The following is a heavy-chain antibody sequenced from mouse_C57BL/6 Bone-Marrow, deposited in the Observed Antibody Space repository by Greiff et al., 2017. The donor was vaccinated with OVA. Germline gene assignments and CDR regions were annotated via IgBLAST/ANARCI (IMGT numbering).Heavy chain of an antibody. Sequence: EVKLVESGGGLVQPGGSLKLSCAASGFTFSDYYMSWVRQTPEKRLEWVAYISNGGGSTYYPDTVKGRFTISRDNAKNTLYLQMSRLKSEDTAMYYGARRGYYYGSSYAMDYWGQGTSVTVSS. CDR1: GFTFSDYY. V-gene: IGHV5-12*01. D-gene: IGHD1-1*01. CDR3: ARRGYYYGSSYAMDY. CDR2: ISNGGGST. J-gene: IGHJ4*01.